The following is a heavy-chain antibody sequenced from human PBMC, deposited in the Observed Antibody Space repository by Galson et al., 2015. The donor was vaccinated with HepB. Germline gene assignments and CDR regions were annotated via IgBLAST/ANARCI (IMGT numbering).Heavy chain of an antibody. V-gene: IGHV3-21*01. CDR2: ISPSSAYT. Sequence: LRLSCAASGFTLRPYSLNWVRPAPGEGLEWVPSISPSSAYTYYADSVKGRFTISRDDAENSLFLQMNSLRAEDTGVYYCTRERKVGATTGDYWGQGTLVTVSS. J-gene: IGHJ4*02. CDR1: GFTLRPYS. D-gene: IGHD1-26*01. CDR3: TRERKVGATTGDY.